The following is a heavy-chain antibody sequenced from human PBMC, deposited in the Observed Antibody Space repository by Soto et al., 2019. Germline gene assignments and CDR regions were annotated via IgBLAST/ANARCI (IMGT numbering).Heavy chain of an antibody. D-gene: IGHD3-9*01. V-gene: IGHV3-23*01. Sequence: GLSCAAFGFTFSSHPQSWVRQAPGEALKWVSAVSGGGGCTCYAELLKGLFTISSDNCRKIQDHRLHSLKADDTAGHYRVKACAICRDLDGLLSPYDYWGQGTLVTVSS. CDR1: GFTFSSHP. CDR2: VSGGGGCT. J-gene: IGHJ4*02. CDR3: VKACAICRDLDGLLSPYDY.